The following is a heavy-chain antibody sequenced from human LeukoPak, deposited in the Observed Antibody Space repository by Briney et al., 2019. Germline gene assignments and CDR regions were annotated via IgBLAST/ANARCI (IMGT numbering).Heavy chain of an antibody. J-gene: IGHJ4*02. CDR1: GFTFSSYA. CDR2: ISGSGGTT. Sequence: GGSLRLSCAASGFTFSSYAMSWARQAPGKGLEWVSVISGSGGTTYYAGSVKGRFTISRDNSKDTLYLQMNSLRAEDTAVYYCAKTPNSGNYYASFDYWGQGTLVTVSS. V-gene: IGHV3-23*01. CDR3: AKTPNSGNYYASFDY. D-gene: IGHD1-26*01.